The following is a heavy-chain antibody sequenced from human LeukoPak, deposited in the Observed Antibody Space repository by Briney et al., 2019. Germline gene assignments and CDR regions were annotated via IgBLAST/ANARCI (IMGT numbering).Heavy chain of an antibody. V-gene: IGHV3-48*03. CDR1: GFTFSSYE. CDR2: ISSSGSTI. D-gene: IGHD3-22*01. Sequence: PGGSLRLSCAASGFTFSSYEMNWVRQAPGKGVEWVSYISSSGSTIYYADSVKGRFTISRDNAKNSLYLQMNSLRPEDTAVYYCAELGITMIAGVWGKGTTVTISS. J-gene: IGHJ6*04. CDR3: AELGITMIAGV.